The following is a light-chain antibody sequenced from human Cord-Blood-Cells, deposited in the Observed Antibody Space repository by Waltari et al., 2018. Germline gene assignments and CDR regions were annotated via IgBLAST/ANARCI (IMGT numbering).Light chain of an antibody. Sequence: QSALTQPASVSGSPGQSITIPCSGPSSDVGGYNNVSWYQQHPGKAPKLMIYEVSNRPSGVSNRFSGSKSGNTASLTISGLQAEDEADYYCSSYTSSSTYVFGTGTKVTVL. CDR1: SSDVGGYNN. CDR3: SSYTSSSTYV. J-gene: IGLJ1*01. CDR2: EVS. V-gene: IGLV2-14*01.